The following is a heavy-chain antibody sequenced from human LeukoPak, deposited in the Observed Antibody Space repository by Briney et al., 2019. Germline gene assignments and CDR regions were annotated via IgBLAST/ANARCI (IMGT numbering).Heavy chain of an antibody. V-gene: IGHV4-30-2*01. CDR1: GGSISSGGYY. D-gene: IGHD6-19*01. CDR2: IYHSGST. J-gene: IGHJ5*02. Sequence: PSQTLSLTCTVSGGSISSGGYYWSWIRQPPGKGLEWIGYIYHSGSTYYNPSLKSRVTISVDRSKNQFFLKLSSVTAADTAVYYCARDSGQWLVRGWFDPWGQGTLVTVSS. CDR3: ARDSGQWLVRGWFDP.